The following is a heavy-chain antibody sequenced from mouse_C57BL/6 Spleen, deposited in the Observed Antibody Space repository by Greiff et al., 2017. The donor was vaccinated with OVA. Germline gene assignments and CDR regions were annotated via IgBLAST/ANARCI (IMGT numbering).Heavy chain of an antibody. CDR2: IYPSDSET. CDR3: ARKGPPPYYAMDY. CDR1: GYTFTSYW. D-gene: IGHD3-3*01. Sequence: QVQLQQPGAELVRPGSSVKLSCKASGYTFTSYWMDWVKQRPGQGLEWIGNIYPSDSETHYNQKFKDKATLTVDKSSSTDYMQLSSLTSEDSAVYYCARKGPPPYYAMDYWGQGTSVTVSS. J-gene: IGHJ4*01. V-gene: IGHV1-61*01.